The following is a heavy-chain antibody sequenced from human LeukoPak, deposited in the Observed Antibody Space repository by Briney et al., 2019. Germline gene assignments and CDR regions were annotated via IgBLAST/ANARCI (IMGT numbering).Heavy chain of an antibody. Sequence: GGSLTLSCAASGITFSRSWMTWIRQAPGKGLEWVANINEDETQKYYVRSVKGRFRISRHNAKTSVYLQVDGLRVDYTGTYYCTTSIRLWGRSDSWGQGTLVTVSS. J-gene: IGHJ4*02. CDR1: GITFSRSW. CDR2: INEDETQK. V-gene: IGHV3-7*01. CDR3: TTSIRLWGRSDS. D-gene: IGHD3-16*01.